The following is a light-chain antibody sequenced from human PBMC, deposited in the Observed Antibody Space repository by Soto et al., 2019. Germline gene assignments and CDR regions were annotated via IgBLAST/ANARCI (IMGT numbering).Light chain of an antibody. CDR1: QSISTL. CDR2: DAS. Sequence: DLQMTPSPSPPSASLGDRVTPPFPASQSISTLLAWYQQKPGKAPKLLIFDASTLEGGVPSRFSGSGSGTEFTLTISSLQPDDFATYYCQQYNSYQYTFGQGTKVDIK. J-gene: IGKJ2*01. V-gene: IGKV1-5*01. CDR3: QQYNSYQYT.